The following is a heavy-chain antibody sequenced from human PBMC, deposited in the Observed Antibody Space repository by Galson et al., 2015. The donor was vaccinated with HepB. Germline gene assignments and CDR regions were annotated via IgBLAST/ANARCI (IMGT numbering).Heavy chain of an antibody. CDR2: ISYDGSNK. CDR3: ARRIAAAGTGDYFDY. CDR1: GFTFSSYA. D-gene: IGHD6-13*01. V-gene: IGHV3-30*04. Sequence: SLRLSCAASGFTFSSYAMHWVRQAPGKGLEWVAVISYDGSNKYYADSVKGRFTISRDNSKNTLYLQMNSLRAEDTAVYYCARRIAAAGTGDYFDYWGQGTLVTVSS. J-gene: IGHJ4*02.